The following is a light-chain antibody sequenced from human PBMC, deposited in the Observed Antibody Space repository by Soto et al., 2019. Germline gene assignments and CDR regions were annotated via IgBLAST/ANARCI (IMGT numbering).Light chain of an antibody. CDR3: QLLNNYPLLT. Sequence: IQFTQSPSSLSSSVQDRVTITCRASQGISSYLAWYQQKPGKAPKLLIYAAFTLQSGVPSRFSGSGSGTDFTLTISSLQPEDFATYYCQLLNNYPLLTFGGGTKVDIK. V-gene: IGKV1-9*01. J-gene: IGKJ4*01. CDR1: QGISSY. CDR2: AAF.